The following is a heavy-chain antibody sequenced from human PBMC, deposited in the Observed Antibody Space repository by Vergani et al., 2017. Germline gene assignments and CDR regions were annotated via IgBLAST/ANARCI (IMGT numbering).Heavy chain of an antibody. D-gene: IGHD2-2*01. V-gene: IGHV4-59*01. CDR1: GGSISSYY. CDR3: AKDKMPYYYYMDV. Sequence: QVQLQESGPGLVKPSETLSLTCTVSGGSISSYYWSWIRQPPGKGLEWIGYIYYSGSTNYNPSLKSRVTISVDTSKNQFSLKLSSVTAADTAVYYCAKDKMPYYYYMDVWGKGP. J-gene: IGHJ6*03. CDR2: IYYSGST.